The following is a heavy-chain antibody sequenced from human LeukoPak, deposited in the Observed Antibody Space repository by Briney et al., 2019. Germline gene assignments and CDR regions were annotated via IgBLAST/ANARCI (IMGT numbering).Heavy chain of an antibody. CDR3: ARYLRSSSTYYMDV. CDR2: INHSGST. D-gene: IGHD6-6*01. Sequence: SETLSLTCAVYGGSFSGYYWSWIRQPPGKGLEWIGEINHSGSTNYNPSLKSRVTMSVDTSKNQFSLKLSSMTAADTAVYHCARYLRSSSTYYMDVWGKGTTVTGS. J-gene: IGHJ6*03. CDR1: GGSFSGYY. V-gene: IGHV4-34*10.